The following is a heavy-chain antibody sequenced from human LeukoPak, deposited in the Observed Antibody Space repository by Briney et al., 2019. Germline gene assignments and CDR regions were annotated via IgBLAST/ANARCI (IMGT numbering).Heavy chain of an antibody. CDR3: ARGLRYSSSWYHY. CDR1: GGSFSGYY. V-gene: IGHV4-34*01. CDR2: INHSGST. Sequence: PSETLSLTCAVYGGSFSGYYWSWIRQPPGKGLEWIGEINHSGSTNYNPSLKSRVTISVDTSKSQFSLKLSSVTAADTAVYYCARGLRYSSSWYHYWGQGTLVTVSS. D-gene: IGHD6-13*01. J-gene: IGHJ4*02.